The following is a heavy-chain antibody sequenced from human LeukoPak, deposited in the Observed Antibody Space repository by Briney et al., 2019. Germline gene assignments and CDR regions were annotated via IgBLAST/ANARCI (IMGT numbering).Heavy chain of an antibody. Sequence: AGGSLRLSCAASGFTFSSYWMHWVRQAPGKGLEWVSTISGSGGRIFYGDSVKGRFTISRDSSKNTLFLQMNSLRAEDTAVYYCAKEGSNWNVDYWGQGTLVTVSS. CDR3: AKEGSNWNVDY. J-gene: IGHJ4*02. D-gene: IGHD1-1*01. V-gene: IGHV3-23*01. CDR2: ISGSGGRI. CDR1: GFTFSSYW.